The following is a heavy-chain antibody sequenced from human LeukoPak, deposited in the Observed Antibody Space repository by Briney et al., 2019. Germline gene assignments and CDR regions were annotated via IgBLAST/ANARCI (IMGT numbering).Heavy chain of an antibody. V-gene: IGHV3-30*13. J-gene: IGHJ4*02. CDR1: GFNLRSYG. Sequence: PGGSLRLSCLASGFNLRSYGMHWVRQAPGKGLEWVAVISHDGSIRSYADSVRGRFTISRDTSKNRVYLQMDSLRAEDTAVYYCAKVRSGYYYDYWGRGTVVTVSP. CDR3: AKVRSGYYYDY. D-gene: IGHD3-22*01. CDR2: ISHDGSIR.